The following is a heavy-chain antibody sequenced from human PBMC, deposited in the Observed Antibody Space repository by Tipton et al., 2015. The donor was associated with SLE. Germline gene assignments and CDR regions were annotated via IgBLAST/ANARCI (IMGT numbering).Heavy chain of an antibody. V-gene: IGHV4-59*02. Sequence: TLSLTCTVSGVSVTNYYWSWIRQPPGQRLEWIGYIHYSGSTKYSPSLKSRVTMSVDTSKNQFSLKLSSVTAADTAVYYCVRVEGAYDQYYFDSWGQGTLVTVSS. CDR3: VRVEGAYDQYYFDS. D-gene: IGHD5-12*01. CDR2: IHYSGST. CDR1: GVSVTNYY. J-gene: IGHJ4*02.